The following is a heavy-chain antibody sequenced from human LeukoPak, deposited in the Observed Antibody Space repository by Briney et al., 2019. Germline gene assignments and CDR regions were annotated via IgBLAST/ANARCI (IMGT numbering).Heavy chain of an antibody. D-gene: IGHD3-16*02. V-gene: IGHV3-33*01. CDR1: GFTFSSYG. CDR2: IWYDGSNK. CDR3: ARDVITFGGVIVRGIDY. J-gene: IGHJ4*02. Sequence: GGSLRLSCAASGFTFSSYGMHWVRQAPGKGLEWVAVIWYDGSNKYYADSVKGRFTISRDNSKNTLYLQMNSLRAEDTAVYYCARDVITFGGVIVRGIDYWGQGTLVTVSS.